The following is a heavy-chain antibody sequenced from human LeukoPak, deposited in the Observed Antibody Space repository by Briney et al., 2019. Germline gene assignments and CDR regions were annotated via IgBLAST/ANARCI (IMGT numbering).Heavy chain of an antibody. V-gene: IGHV3-66*04. CDR2: IYSGGST. CDR1: GFTVSSNY. Sequence: GGSLRLSCAASGFTVSSNYMSWVRQAPGKGLEWVSVIYSGGSTYYADSVKGRFTISRDNSKNTLYLQMNSLRAEDTAVYYCARHRGSWYSASDYWGQGTLVTVSS. J-gene: IGHJ4*02. CDR3: ARHRGSWYSASDY. D-gene: IGHD2-15*01.